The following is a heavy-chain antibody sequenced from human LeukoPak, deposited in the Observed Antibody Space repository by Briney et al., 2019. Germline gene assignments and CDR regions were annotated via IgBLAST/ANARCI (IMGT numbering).Heavy chain of an antibody. V-gene: IGHV3-30*04. Sequence: SGKSLRLSCAASGVTFSSYAMHWVRQAPGKGLEWVAVISYDGSNKYYADSVKGRFTISRDNTKHMLYLQMNSLIAEDTPVYHCARDHPYFDILTGYYIGYFDYWGQGTLVTVSS. CDR1: GVTFSSYA. CDR2: ISYDGSNK. D-gene: IGHD3-9*01. J-gene: IGHJ4*02. CDR3: ARDHPYFDILTGYYIGYFDY.